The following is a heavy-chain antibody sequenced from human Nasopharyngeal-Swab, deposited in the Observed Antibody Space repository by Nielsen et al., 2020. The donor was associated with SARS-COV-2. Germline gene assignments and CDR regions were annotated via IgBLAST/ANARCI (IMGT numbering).Heavy chain of an antibody. J-gene: IGHJ5*02. V-gene: IGHV2-70*01. CDR3: ARSLEYSSSSGIWFDP. D-gene: IGHD6-6*01. Sequence: SGPTLVKPTPPLTLTCTFYGFSLSTSGMCVSWIRQPPGKALEWLALIDWDDDKYYSTSLKTRLTISKDTSKNQVVLTMTNMDPVDTATYYCARSLEYSSSSGIWFDPWGQGTLVTVSS. CDR2: IDWDDDK. CDR1: GFSLSTSGMC.